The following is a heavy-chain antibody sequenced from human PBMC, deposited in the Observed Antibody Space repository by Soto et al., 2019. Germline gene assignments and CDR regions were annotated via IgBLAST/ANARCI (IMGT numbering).Heavy chain of an antibody. V-gene: IGHV3-33*01. CDR3: ARGLEIAVPKRRPHWFDP. Sequence: GGSLRLSCAASGFTFSSYGMHWVRQAPGKGLEWVAVIWYDGSNKYYADSVKGRFTISRDNSKNTLYLQMNSLRAEDTAVYYFARGLEIAVPKRRPHWFDPWGQGTLVTVSS. CDR1: GFTFSSYG. CDR2: IWYDGSNK. D-gene: IGHD6-19*01. J-gene: IGHJ5*02.